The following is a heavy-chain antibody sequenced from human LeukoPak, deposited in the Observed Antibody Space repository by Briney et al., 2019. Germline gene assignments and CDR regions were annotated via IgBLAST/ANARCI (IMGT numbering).Heavy chain of an antibody. J-gene: IGHJ4*02. CDR1: GYTFANYW. CDR2: IYPGDSET. V-gene: IGHV5-51*01. CDR3: ARLGLKDLSDIPTAADY. D-gene: IGHD6-13*01. Sequence: PGESLKISCKGSGYTFANYWIGWVRQMPGKGLEWMGIIYPGDSETRYSPSFQGQVIISADKSISTAYLQWSSLKASDTAMYYCARLGLKDLSDIPTAADYWGQGTLVTVSS.